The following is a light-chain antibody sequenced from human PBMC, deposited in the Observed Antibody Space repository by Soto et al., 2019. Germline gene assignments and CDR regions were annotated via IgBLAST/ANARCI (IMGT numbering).Light chain of an antibody. CDR1: SSDVGGYNY. CDR2: EVI. Sequence: QSVLTQPPSASGSPGQSVTISCTGTSSDVGGYNYVSWYQQHPGKAPKLMIYEVIKRPSGVPDRFSGSKSGDTASLTVSGLQAEDEADYYCQSHDSALITYVFGTGTKVTVL. J-gene: IGLJ1*01. V-gene: IGLV2-8*01. CDR3: QSHDSALITYV.